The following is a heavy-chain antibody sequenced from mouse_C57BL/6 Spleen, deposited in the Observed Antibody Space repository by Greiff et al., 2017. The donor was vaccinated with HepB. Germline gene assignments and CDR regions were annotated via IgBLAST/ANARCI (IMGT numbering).Heavy chain of an antibody. CDR1: GYTFTSYW. Sequence: VQLQQSGAELVMPGASVKLSCKASGYTFTSYWMHWVKQRPGQGLEWIGEIDPSDSYTNYNQKFKGKSTLTVDKSSITAYMQLSSLTSEDSAVYYCARRLGRLFDYWGQGTTLTVSS. CDR2: IDPSDSYT. V-gene: IGHV1-69*01. J-gene: IGHJ2*01. CDR3: ARRLGRLFDY. D-gene: IGHD4-1*01.